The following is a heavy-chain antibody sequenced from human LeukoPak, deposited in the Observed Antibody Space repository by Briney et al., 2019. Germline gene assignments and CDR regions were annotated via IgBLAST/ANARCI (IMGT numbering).Heavy chain of an antibody. J-gene: IGHJ6*03. V-gene: IGHV4-39*07. D-gene: IGHD2-2*01. Sequence: SETLSLTCTVSGGSISSSSYYWGWISQPPGKGLEWIGSIYYSGSTYYNPSLKSRVTISVDTSKNQFSLKLSSVTAADTAVYYCARGYCSSTSCPYYMDVWGKGTTVTVSS. CDR1: GGSISSSSYY. CDR2: IYYSGST. CDR3: ARGYCSSTSCPYYMDV.